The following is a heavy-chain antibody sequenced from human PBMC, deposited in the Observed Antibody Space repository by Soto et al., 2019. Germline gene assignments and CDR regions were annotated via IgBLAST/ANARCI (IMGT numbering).Heavy chain of an antibody. CDR2: ISYTGSA. CDR3: ARVNYGDYYYGMDV. J-gene: IGHJ6*02. V-gene: IGHV4-59*01. CDR1: GGSINYSY. Sequence: TLSLTCTVSGGSINYSYWTWIRQPPGKGLEWIGYISYTGSANYNASLKSRLTISVDTSKNQFSLKLSSVTAADTALYYCARVNYGDYYYGMDVWGQGTTVTVSS. D-gene: IGHD4-17*01.